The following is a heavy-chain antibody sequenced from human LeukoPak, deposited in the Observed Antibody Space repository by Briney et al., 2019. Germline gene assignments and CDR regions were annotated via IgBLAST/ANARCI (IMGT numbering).Heavy chain of an antibody. D-gene: IGHD3-9*01. CDR3: ARGDRRDYDVLTGYYRSNYFDY. Sequence: ASVKVSCKASGYTFTGYYMHWVRQAPGQGLEWMGWINPNSGGTNYAQKFQGRVTMTRDTSISTAYMELSRLRSDDTAVYYCARGDRRDYDVLTGYYRSNYFDYWGQGTLVTVSS. J-gene: IGHJ4*02. V-gene: IGHV1-2*02. CDR2: INPNSGGT. CDR1: GYTFTGYY.